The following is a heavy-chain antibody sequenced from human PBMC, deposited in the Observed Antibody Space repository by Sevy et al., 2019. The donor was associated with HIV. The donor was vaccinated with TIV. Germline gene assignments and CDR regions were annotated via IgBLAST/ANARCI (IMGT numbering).Heavy chain of an antibody. CDR3: TSVLFDY. CDR1: GFTLSYSG. Sequence: GGSLRPSCAAPGFTLSYSGMHWVRQAPGKGLEWVTFIKDDGSKRFYADSVKGRFTVSRDNSKNTMSLQMNSLRAEDTAVYYCTSVLFDYWGQGALVTVSS. D-gene: IGHD3-10*01. CDR2: IKDDGSKR. J-gene: IGHJ4*02. V-gene: IGHV3-30*02.